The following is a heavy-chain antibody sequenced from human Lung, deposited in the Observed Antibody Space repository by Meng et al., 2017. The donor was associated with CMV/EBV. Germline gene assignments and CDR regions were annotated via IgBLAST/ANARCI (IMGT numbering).Heavy chain of an antibody. CDR2: ISGGGGST. J-gene: IGHJ4*02. CDR1: GFTFSSYA. Sequence: GGSXRLXXAASGFTFSSYAMTWVRQVPGKGLEWVSVISGGGGSTYYADSVKGRFTISRDNSKNTLYLQVNSLRAEDTAVYYCARATLEYCSSASCYPFDYWGQGXLVTVSS. CDR3: ARATLEYCSSASCYPFDY. V-gene: IGHV3-23*01. D-gene: IGHD2-2*01.